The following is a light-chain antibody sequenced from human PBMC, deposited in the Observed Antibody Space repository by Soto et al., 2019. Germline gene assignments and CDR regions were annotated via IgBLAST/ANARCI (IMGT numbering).Light chain of an antibody. CDR2: DAS. V-gene: IGKV1-12*01. CDR3: HSRA. Sequence: IQMTQSPSSVSASVGDRVTITCRASQGISSWLAWYQQKPGKAPKLLIYDASTLESGVPSRFSGSGSETEFTLTISRLQPDDVATYFCHSRAFGQGTRLEI. CDR1: QGISSW. J-gene: IGKJ5*01.